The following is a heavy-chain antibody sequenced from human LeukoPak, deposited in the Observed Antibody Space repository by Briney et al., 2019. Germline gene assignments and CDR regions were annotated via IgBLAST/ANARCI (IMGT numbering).Heavy chain of an antibody. CDR1: GYTLTELS. D-gene: IGHD6-19*01. CDR3: ATGDAYSSGWSDY. Sequence: GASVKVSCKVSGYTLTELSMHWVRQAPGKGLEWMGGFDPEDGETIYAQKFQGRVTMTEDASTDTAYMELSSLRSEDTAVYYCATGDAYSSGWSDYWGQGTLVTVSS. V-gene: IGHV1-24*01. CDR2: FDPEDGET. J-gene: IGHJ4*02.